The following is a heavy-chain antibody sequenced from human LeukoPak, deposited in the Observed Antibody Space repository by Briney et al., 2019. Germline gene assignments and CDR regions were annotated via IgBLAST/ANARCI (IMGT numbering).Heavy chain of an antibody. J-gene: IGHJ4*02. V-gene: IGHV1-18*01. Sequence: GASAKVSCKASGYTFTSYGISWVRQAPGQGLEWMGWISAYNGNTNYAQKLQGRVTMTTDTSTSTAYMELRSLRSDDTAVYYCARDHQDIVVVPAANAPDYWGQGTLVTVSS. D-gene: IGHD2-2*01. CDR2: ISAYNGNT. CDR1: GYTFTSYG. CDR3: ARDHQDIVVVPAANAPDY.